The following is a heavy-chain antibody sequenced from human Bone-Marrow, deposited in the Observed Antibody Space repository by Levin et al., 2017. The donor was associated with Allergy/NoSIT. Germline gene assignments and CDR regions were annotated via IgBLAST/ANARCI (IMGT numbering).Heavy chain of an antibody. D-gene: IGHD2-8*01. CDR3: ARNGAWSFEF. Sequence: TSETLSLTCASSGFTFSGYWMAWVRQAPGKGLEWVANINRDGGAGYYVDSVKGRFTISIDNARNSLDLQMNSLRVEDTAVYYCARNGAWSFEFWGQGTLVTVSS. CDR1: GFTFSGYW. V-gene: IGHV3-7*02. J-gene: IGHJ4*02. CDR2: INRDGGAG.